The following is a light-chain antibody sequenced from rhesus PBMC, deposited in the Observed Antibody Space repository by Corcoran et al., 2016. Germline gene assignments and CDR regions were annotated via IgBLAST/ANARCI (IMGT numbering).Light chain of an antibody. CDR3: QQYNNWNS. Sequence: ETVVTQSPATLSLSPGERATLSCRASQSVGSNLAGYPQRPGQAPKLPIYDASGRATGIPERFSGSGSGTELILTISSLGPEDVGVYYCQQYNNWNSFGQGTKVEIK. CDR2: DAS. J-gene: IGKJ2*01. V-gene: IGKV3-42*02. CDR1: QSVGSN.